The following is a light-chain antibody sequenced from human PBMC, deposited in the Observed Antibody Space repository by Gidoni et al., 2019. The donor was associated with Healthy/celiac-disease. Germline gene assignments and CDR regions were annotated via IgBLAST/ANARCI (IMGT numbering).Light chain of an antibody. J-gene: IGLJ2*01. Sequence: SYELTQPPSVSVSPGQTASITCSGDKLGDKYACWYQQKPGQSPVLVIYQDSKRPSGIPERFSGSNSGNTATLTISGTQAMDEADYYCQAWDNSVVFGGGTKLTVL. CDR2: QDS. V-gene: IGLV3-1*01. CDR3: QAWDNSVV. CDR1: KLGDKY.